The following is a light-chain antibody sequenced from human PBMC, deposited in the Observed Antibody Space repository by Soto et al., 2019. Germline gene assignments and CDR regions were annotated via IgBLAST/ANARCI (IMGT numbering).Light chain of an antibody. CDR1: QSVSRN. Sequence: EIVLTPSPATLCLSPGERATLSCRASQSVSRNLAWYQQKPGQAPRLLIYGASTRAAGIPDRFSGSGSGTDFTLTITRLEPEDSAVYFCQQYTGPPTTFGQGTRLEIK. CDR3: QQYTGPPTT. V-gene: IGKV3-20*01. J-gene: IGKJ5*01. CDR2: GAS.